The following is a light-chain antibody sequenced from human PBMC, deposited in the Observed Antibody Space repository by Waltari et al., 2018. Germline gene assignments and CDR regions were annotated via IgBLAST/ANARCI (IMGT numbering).Light chain of an antibody. J-gene: IGLJ3*02. CDR2: AID. Sequence: QSVLTQPPSVSAAPGQKVIIPRSGTSSDIGNNFISWYQHLPGAAPKLLIYAIDKRPTGIPDRFSASKSGASGTLVITGLQTGDEADYYCSTWDSSRNDVFGGGTKLTVL. CDR3: STWDSSRNDV. CDR1: SSDIGNNF. V-gene: IGLV1-51*02.